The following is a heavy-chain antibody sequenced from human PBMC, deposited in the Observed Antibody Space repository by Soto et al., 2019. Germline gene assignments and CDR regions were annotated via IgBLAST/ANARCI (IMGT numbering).Heavy chain of an antibody. D-gene: IGHD6-19*01. CDR3: ARLDTIAVADNWFDP. Sequence: SVKVSCKASGGTFSSYAISWVRQAPGQGLEWMGGIIPIFGTANYAQKFQGRVTITADESTSTAYMELSSLRSEDTAVYYCARLDTIAVADNWFDPWGQGTPVTGSS. CDR2: IIPIFGTA. V-gene: IGHV1-69*13. J-gene: IGHJ5*02. CDR1: GGTFSSYA.